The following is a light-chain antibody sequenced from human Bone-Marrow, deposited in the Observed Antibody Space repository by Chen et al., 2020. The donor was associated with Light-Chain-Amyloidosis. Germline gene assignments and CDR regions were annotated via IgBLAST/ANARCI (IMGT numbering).Light chain of an antibody. Sequence: DIVMTQSPDSLAVSLGERATINCRSSQSILYSSKNKTYLAWYQQKPGQPPKMLIYLASTRESGVPDRFSGGGSETDFTLTISSLQAEDVAVYYCHQYFSTPPTFGQGTKVEVK. CDR1: QSILYSSKNKTY. CDR2: LAS. CDR3: HQYFSTPPT. V-gene: IGKV4-1*01. J-gene: IGKJ1*01.